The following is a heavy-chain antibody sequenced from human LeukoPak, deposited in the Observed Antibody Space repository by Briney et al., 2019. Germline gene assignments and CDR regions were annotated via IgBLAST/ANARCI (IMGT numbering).Heavy chain of an antibody. CDR3: ARGTSGYFYYFDY. D-gene: IGHD3-3*01. V-gene: IGHV3-7*04. J-gene: IGHJ4*02. CDR1: GFTFSSYW. Sequence: PGGSLRLSCAASGFTFSSYWMSWVRQPPGKGLEGVANMKQDGSENYYVASVRGRFTIPSDNTNNSLSLLMNSLRADDTAVYYCARGTSGYFYYFDYWGQGTLVTVSS. CDR2: MKQDGSEN.